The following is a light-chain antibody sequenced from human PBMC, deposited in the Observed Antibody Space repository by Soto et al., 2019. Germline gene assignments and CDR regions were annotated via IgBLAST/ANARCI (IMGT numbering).Light chain of an antibody. CDR2: DAS. V-gene: IGKV1-13*02. CDR3: PQFNSYPRSIT. CDR1: QGISSA. Sequence: AIQLTQSPSSLSASVGDRVTITCRASQGISSALAWYQQKPGKAPKLLIYDASSLESWVPSRFSGSGSGTDFNLTISSLQPEDFATYYCPQFNSYPRSITFGQGTRLEIK. J-gene: IGKJ5*01.